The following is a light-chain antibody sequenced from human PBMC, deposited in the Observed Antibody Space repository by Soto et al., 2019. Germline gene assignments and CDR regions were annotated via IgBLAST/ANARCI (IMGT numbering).Light chain of an antibody. V-gene: IGKV3-20*01. CDR2: GAS. CDR3: QQYDSSPRT. J-gene: IGKJ1*01. Sequence: GLTQSPGALSLSPGERATLSCRASQSISSSYLAWYQQKPGQAPRLPIYGASSRATGIPDRFSGSGSGTDFTLTINRLEPEDFAVYYCQQYDSSPRTVGQGTNVDIK. CDR1: QSISSSY.